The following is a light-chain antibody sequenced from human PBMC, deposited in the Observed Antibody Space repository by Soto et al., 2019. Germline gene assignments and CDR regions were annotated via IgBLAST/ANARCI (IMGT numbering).Light chain of an antibody. CDR3: QQYYSTPPYT. V-gene: IGKV4-1*01. CDR1: QSVLYSSNNKNY. Sequence: DIVMTQSPDSLAVSLGERATINCKSSQSVLYSSNNKNYLAWYQQKPGQPPKLLIYWASTRESGVPDRFSGSGYGTDFTLTISSLQAEDVAVYHCQQYYSTPPYTFGQGTKLEIK. J-gene: IGKJ2*01. CDR2: WAS.